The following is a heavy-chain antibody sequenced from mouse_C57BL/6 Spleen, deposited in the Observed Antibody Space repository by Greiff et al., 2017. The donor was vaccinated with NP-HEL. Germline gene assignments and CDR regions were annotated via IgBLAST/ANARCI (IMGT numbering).Heavy chain of an antibody. Sequence: EVQLQQSGPELVKPGASVKISCKASGYSFTGYYMNWVKQSPEKSLEWIGEINPSTGGTTYNQKFKAKATLTVDKSSSTAYMQLKSLTSEDSAVYDCARSHYYGSTYGGWYFDVWGTGTTVTVSS. J-gene: IGHJ1*03. CDR3: ARSHYYGSTYGGWYFDV. D-gene: IGHD1-1*01. CDR1: GYSFTGYY. V-gene: IGHV1-42*01. CDR2: INPSTGGT.